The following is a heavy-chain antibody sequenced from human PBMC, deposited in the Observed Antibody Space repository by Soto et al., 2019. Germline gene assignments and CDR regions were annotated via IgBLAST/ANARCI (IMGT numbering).Heavy chain of an antibody. V-gene: IGHV1-69*13. CDR3: ARGGSYGGGYWYFDL. CDR2: IIPIFGTA. J-gene: IGHJ2*01. CDR1: GGTFSSYA. Sequence: SVKVSCKASGGTFSSYAISWVRQAPGQGLEWMGGIIPIFGTANYAQKFQGRVTITADESTSTAYMELSSLRSEDTTVYYCARGGSYGGGYWYFDLWGRGTLVTVSS. D-gene: IGHD5-18*01.